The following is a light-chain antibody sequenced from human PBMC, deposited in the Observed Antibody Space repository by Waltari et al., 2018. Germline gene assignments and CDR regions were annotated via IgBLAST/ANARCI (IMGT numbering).Light chain of an antibody. J-gene: IGKJ4*01. CDR1: QSISSW. V-gene: IGKV1-5*01. Sequence: DIQMTQSPSTLSASVGDRVTITCLASQSISSWLAWYQQKPGKAPKLLIYDASSLESGVPSRFSGSGSGTEFTLTISSLQPDDFATYYCQQYNSYSRPTFGGGTKVEIK. CDR2: DAS. CDR3: QQYNSYSRPT.